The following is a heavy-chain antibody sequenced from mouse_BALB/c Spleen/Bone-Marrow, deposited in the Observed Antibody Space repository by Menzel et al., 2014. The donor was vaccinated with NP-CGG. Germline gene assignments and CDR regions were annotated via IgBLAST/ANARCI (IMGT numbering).Heavy chain of an antibody. CDR2: IDPAIGNS. CDR3: ARRYYNMAMDY. D-gene: IGHD1-1*01. Sequence: DVQLQESGAELVRPGASVKLSCTASGFNIKDTYIHWVKQRPEQGLEWIGRIDPAIGNSKYGPKFQGKATFTSDTSSNTAYLQLSSLTSEDTAVYYCARRYYNMAMDYWGQGTSVTVSS. CDR1: GFNIKDTY. V-gene: IGHV14-3*02. J-gene: IGHJ4*01.